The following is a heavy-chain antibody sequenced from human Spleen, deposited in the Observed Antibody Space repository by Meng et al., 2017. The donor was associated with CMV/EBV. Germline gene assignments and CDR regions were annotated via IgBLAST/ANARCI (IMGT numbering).Heavy chain of an antibody. Sequence: SGDTLSRYSFNWVRQAPRQGLEWMGRIIPIIDKVNYAQKFQGRVTITADKSTTTAYMELSSLTSEDTAVYYCAREGLTSWYSYWFDPWGQGTLVTVSS. CDR2: IIPIIDKV. CDR1: GDTLSRYS. D-gene: IGHD6-13*01. CDR3: AREGLTSWYSYWFDP. V-gene: IGHV1-69*08. J-gene: IGHJ5*02.